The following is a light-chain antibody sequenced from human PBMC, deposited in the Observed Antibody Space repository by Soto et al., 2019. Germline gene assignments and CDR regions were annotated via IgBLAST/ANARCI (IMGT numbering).Light chain of an antibody. Sequence: QLVLTQSPSASASLGASVKLTCTLSSGHNSYAIAWHQQQPEKGPRYLMKLSSDGSHNTGDGIPDRFSGSSSGAERYLTISSLQSEDEADYYCQTWGTGIQVFGGGTKLTVL. CDR3: QTWGTGIQV. J-gene: IGLJ2*01. CDR1: SGHNSYA. V-gene: IGLV4-69*01. CDR2: LSSDGSH.